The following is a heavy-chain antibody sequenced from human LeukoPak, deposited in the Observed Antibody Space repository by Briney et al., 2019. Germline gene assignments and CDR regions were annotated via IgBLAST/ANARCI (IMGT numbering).Heavy chain of an antibody. Sequence: SQTLSLTCTVSGGSISSGGYYWSWIRQHPGKGLEWIGYIYYSGSTYYNPSLKSRVTISVDTSKNQFSLKLSSVTAADTAVYYCARVVSGGWYDGDAFDIWGQGTMVTVSS. V-gene: IGHV4-31*03. CDR2: IYYSGST. CDR3: ARVVSGGWYDGDAFDI. D-gene: IGHD6-19*01. CDR1: GGSISSGGYY. J-gene: IGHJ3*02.